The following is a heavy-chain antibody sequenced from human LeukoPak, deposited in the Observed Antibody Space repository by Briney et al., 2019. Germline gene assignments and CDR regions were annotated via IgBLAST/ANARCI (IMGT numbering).Heavy chain of an antibody. CDR3: ARSPRGYYGSGSYPHVGYYYYMDV. D-gene: IGHD3-10*01. Sequence: SETLSLTCTVSGGSISTSNYYWSWIRQPAGKGLEWIGRIYTSGSTNYNPSLKSRVTISVDTSKNQFSLKLSSVTAADTAVYYCARSPRGYYGSGSYPHVGYYYYMDVWGKGTTVTISS. V-gene: IGHV4-61*02. J-gene: IGHJ6*03. CDR2: IYTSGST. CDR1: GGSISTSNYY.